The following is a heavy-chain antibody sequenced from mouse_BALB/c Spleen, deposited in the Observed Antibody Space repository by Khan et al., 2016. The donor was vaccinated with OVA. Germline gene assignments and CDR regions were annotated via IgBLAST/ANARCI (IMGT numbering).Heavy chain of an antibody. V-gene: IGHV1S41*01. CDR3: SRSNYYGSSLYAMDH. CDR1: VHTFTSYW. CDR2: ISSGSGST. Sequence: DLVKPGASVKLSCQASVHTFTSYWINWIKQRPGQGLEWIGRISSGSGSTPYNEMFNAKAKLTVDTTSSSPYIPLSSLSSEDSADFFCSRSNYYGSSLYAMDHWGQGTSVTASS. J-gene: IGHJ4*01. D-gene: IGHD1-1*01.